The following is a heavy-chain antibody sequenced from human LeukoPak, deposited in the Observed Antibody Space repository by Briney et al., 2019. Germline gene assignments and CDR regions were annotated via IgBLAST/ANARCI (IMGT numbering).Heavy chain of an antibody. CDR1: GFTLSNHW. V-gene: IGHV3-7*03. CDR2: IKQDGTEK. D-gene: IGHD4-17*01. Sequence: GGSLRLSCAASGFTLSNHWMIWVRQAPGKGLECVANIKQDGTEKYYLDSVKGRFTISRDNAKNSLYLQMNSLRAEDTALYYCAKDMLPSDDYGDYGAIDPWGQGTLVTVSS. J-gene: IGHJ5*02. CDR3: AKDMLPSDDYGDYGAIDP.